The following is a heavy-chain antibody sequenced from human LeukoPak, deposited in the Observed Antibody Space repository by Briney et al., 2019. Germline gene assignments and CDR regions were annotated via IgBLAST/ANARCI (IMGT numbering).Heavy chain of an antibody. J-gene: IGHJ4*02. Sequence: GGSLRLSCAASGFTFSSYAMHWVRQAPGKGLEWVAVISYDGNNKYYADSVKGRFTISRDDSKNTLYLEMNSLRAEDTAVYYCSRDLIAAATTRRSYYFDCWGQGTLVTVSS. V-gene: IGHV3-30-3*01. D-gene: IGHD6-13*01. CDR3: SRDLIAAATTRRSYYFDC. CDR1: GFTFSSYA. CDR2: ISYDGNNK.